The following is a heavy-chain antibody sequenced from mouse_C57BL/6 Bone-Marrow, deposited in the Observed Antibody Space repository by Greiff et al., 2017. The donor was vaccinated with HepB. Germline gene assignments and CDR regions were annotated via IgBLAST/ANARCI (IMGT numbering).Heavy chain of an antibody. Sequence: EVQLQQSGPELVKPGASVKISCKASGYTFTDYYMNWVKQSHGKSLEWIGDINPNNGGTSYNQKFKGKATLTVDKSSSTAYMELRSLTSEDSAVYYCARWALCFDYWGQGPTLTVSS. CDR2: INPNNGGT. J-gene: IGHJ2*01. V-gene: IGHV1-26*01. CDR1: GYTFTDYY. CDR3: ARWALCFDY.